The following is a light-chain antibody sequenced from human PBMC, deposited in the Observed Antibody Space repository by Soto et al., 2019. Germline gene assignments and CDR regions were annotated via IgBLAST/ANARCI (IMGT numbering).Light chain of an antibody. V-gene: IGKV3-15*01. CDR3: QQYNDWPPA. CDR1: QSVSSK. CDR2: GAS. Sequence: ETVMTQSPATLSLSPGERATLSCRASQSVSSKLVWYQQKPGQARRFLIYGASTRATGIPARFRGSGSGTEFSLTIDSLQSEDFAVYYCQQYNDWPPAFGGGTKVDIK. J-gene: IGKJ4*01.